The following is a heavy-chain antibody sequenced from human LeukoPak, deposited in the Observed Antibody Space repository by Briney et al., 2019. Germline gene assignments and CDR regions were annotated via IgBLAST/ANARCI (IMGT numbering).Heavy chain of an antibody. CDR2: INPSGGST. D-gene: IGHD2-2*01. V-gene: IGHV1-46*01. Sequence: ASVKVSCKASGYTFTSYYMHWVRQAPGQGLEWMGIINPSGGSTSYAQKFQGRVTMTRDTSTSTVYVELSSLRSEDTAVYYCARTRRGYCSSTSCSNWFDPWGQGTLVTVSS. J-gene: IGHJ5*02. CDR3: ARTRRGYCSSTSCSNWFDP. CDR1: GYTFTSYY.